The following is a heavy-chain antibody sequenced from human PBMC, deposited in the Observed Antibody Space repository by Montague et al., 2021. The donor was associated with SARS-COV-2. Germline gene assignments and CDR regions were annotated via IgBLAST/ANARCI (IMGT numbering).Heavy chain of an antibody. CDR3: AREEDSYGSGTLDY. V-gene: IGHV3-48*03. J-gene: IGHJ4*02. CDR2: ISSSGSTL. CDR1: GFTFSSYE. Sequence: SLILSCAASGFTFSSYEMNWVRQAPVKGLEWVSYISSSGSTLYHXDSVRGRFTISRDNARDSVYLQMNSLRAEDTAVYYCAREEDSYGSGTLDYWGQGTLVTVSS. D-gene: IGHD3-10*01.